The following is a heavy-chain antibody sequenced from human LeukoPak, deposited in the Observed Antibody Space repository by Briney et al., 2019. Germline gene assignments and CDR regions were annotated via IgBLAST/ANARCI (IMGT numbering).Heavy chain of an antibody. CDR3: ARAPSEIGGYYPEYFRH. V-gene: IGHV3-74*01. D-gene: IGHD3-22*01. Sequence: GGSLRPSCAASGFTFSSYWMHWVRQAPGKGLVWVSRIKSDGSTNYADSVKGRFTISRDNAKNTLPLQMNSLRAEDTGVYYCARAPSEIGGYYPEYFRHWGQGTLVTVSS. CDR2: IKSDGST. J-gene: IGHJ1*01. CDR1: GFTFSSYW.